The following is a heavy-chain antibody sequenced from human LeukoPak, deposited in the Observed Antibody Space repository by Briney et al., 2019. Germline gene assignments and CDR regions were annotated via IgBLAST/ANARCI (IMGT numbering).Heavy chain of an antibody. CDR3: ARDWESYFDY. J-gene: IGHJ4*02. CDR2: ISYDGSNK. V-gene: IGHV3-30*04. D-gene: IGHD3-16*01. Sequence: GGSLRLSCADSGFTFRSYAMHWVRQAPGKGLEWVAVISYDGSNKYYADSVKGRFTISRDNSKNTLYLQMNSLRAEDTAVYYCARDWESYFDYWGQGTLVTVSS. CDR1: GFTFRSYA.